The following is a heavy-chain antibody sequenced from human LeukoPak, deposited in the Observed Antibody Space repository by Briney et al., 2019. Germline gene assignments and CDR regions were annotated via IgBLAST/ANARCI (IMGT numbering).Heavy chain of an antibody. V-gene: IGHV1-2*07. D-gene: IGHD2-2*01. J-gene: IGHJ4*02. CDR2: INPTSGAP. CDR3: ARGYCSNTSCYFAPKSFDY. Sequence: ASVKVSCKASGYTFTGYYTHWVCQAPGQGHEWMGWINPTSGAPNNAHQFQGRVTMTRDPSISTAYMELSRLRSDATAMYFCARGYCSNTSCYFAPKSFDYWGQGNPVTVSS. CDR1: GYTFTGYY.